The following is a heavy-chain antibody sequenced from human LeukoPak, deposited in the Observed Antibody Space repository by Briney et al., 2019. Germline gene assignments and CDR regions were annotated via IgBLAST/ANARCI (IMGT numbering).Heavy chain of an antibody. Sequence: ASVTVSCKASGGTFSSYAISWVRQAPGQGLEWMGRIIPILGIANYAQKFQGRVTITADKSTSTAYMELSSLRSEDTAVYYCASSQSLYGYDSPDDYWGQGILVTVSS. CDR3: ASSQSLYGYDSPDDY. J-gene: IGHJ4*02. V-gene: IGHV1-69*04. CDR1: GGTFSSYA. CDR2: IIPILGIA. D-gene: IGHD5-12*01.